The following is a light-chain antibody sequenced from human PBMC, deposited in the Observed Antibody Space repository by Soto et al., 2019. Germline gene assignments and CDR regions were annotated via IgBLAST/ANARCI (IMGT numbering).Light chain of an antibody. V-gene: IGKV1-5*01. CDR3: QQYYRSWT. CDR1: QGISSW. Sequence: DIQMTQSPSSVSASVGDRVTIACRASQGISSWLGWYQQKPGKAPKLLIYEASTLERGVPSRFSGSGSGTEFTLTVSSLQPDDFATYYCQQYYRSWTFGQGTKVEIK. CDR2: EAS. J-gene: IGKJ1*01.